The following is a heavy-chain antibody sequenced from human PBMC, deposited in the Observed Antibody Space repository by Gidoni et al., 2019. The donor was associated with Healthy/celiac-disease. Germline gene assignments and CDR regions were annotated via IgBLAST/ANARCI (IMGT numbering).Heavy chain of an antibody. CDR1: RFTFSVYA. CDR2: ISWNSGSI. J-gene: IGHJ6*02. Sequence: EVQLVESGGGLVQPGRSLRLSCAASRFTFSVYAMHWVRQAPGKGLEWVSGISWNSGSIGYADSVKGRFTISRDNAKNSLYLQMNSLRAEDTALYYCAKAHSSSWSYYYYGMDVWGQGTTVTVSS. V-gene: IGHV3-9*01. D-gene: IGHD6-13*01. CDR3: AKAHSSSWSYYYYGMDV.